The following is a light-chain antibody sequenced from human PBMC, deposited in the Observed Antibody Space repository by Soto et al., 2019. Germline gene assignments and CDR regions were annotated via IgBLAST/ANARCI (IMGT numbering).Light chain of an antibody. Sequence: DIQMTQSPSSLSASVGDRVTITCRASQSISSYLNWYQQKPVKAPKLLIYAASSLQSGVPSRFSDRGSATDFTLTISSLQPEDFAKCYCQRSDSIPVPFGQGTKLEIK. CDR1: QSISSY. CDR3: QRSDSIPVP. CDR2: AAS. V-gene: IGKV1-39*01. J-gene: IGKJ2*01.